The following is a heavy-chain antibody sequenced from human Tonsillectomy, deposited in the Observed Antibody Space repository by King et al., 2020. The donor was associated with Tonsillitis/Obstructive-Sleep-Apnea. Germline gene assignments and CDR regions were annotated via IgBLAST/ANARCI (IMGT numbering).Heavy chain of an antibody. V-gene: IGHV3-23*04. CDR2: IISSGITT. CDR3: AKDRVGPGWYFDL. J-gene: IGHJ2*01. Sequence: VQLVESGGGLVQPGGSLRLSCAASGFTFSSSAMGWVRQAPGKGLDWGSAIISSGITTYYADSVKGRFTISRDNSKSTLYLQMDSLRAEDTAIYYCAKDRVGPGWYFDLWGRGTLVTVSS. CDR1: GFTFSSSA. D-gene: IGHD1-26*01.